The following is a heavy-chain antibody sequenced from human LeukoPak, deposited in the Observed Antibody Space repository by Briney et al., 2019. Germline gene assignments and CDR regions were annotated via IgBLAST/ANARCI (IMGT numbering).Heavy chain of an antibody. J-gene: IGHJ4*02. CDR2: MYYSGRT. Sequence: SETLSLTCTVSGGSIRSSSYYGGWVRQPRGRGVEWIERMYYSGRTYYTPSLKSRFTISVDTSKNPFSLKLSSVTAADTAVYYCARGWYSYGRYYFDYWGQGTLVTVSS. V-gene: IGHV4-39*07. D-gene: IGHD5-18*01. CDR3: ARGWYSYGRYYFDY. CDR1: GGSIRSSSYY.